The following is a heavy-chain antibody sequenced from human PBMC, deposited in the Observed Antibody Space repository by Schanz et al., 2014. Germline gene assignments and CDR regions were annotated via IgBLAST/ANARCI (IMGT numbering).Heavy chain of an antibody. Sequence: EVQLVESFLFLFTPLGSLRLSCAASGFTFSSYSMNWVRQAPGKGLEWVSYISSSSSTIYYADSVKGRFTISRDNAKNSLFLQMNSLRDEDTAVYYCATVVGVHHLDYWGQGTLVTVSS. CDR2: ISSSSSTI. CDR3: ATVVGVHHLDY. J-gene: IGHJ4*02. D-gene: IGHD3-10*01. CDR1: GFTFSSYS. V-gene: IGHV3-48*02.